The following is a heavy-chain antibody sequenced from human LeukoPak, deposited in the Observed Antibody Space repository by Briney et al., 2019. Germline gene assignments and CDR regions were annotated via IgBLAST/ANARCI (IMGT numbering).Heavy chain of an antibody. CDR2: IYTSGST. Sequence: KPSETLSLTCTVSGGSISSYYWSWIRQPAGKGLEWIGRIYTSGSTNYNPSLRSRVTMSVDTSKNQFSLKLSSVTAADTAVYYCASNWMSSSYYFGYWGQGTLVTVSS. CDR1: GGSISSYY. D-gene: IGHD3-22*01. J-gene: IGHJ4*02. V-gene: IGHV4-4*07. CDR3: ASNWMSSSYYFGY.